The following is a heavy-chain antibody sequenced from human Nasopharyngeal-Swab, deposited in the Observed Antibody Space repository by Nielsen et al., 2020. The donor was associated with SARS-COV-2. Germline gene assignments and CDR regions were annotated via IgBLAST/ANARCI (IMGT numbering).Heavy chain of an antibody. J-gene: IGHJ4*02. CDR1: GFTFSSYS. V-gene: IGHV3-23*01. D-gene: IGHD3-3*01. CDR2: ISGSGGST. CDR3: AKAPGVREDI. Sequence: GGSLRLSCATSGFTFSSYSMNWVRQAPGKGLEWVSAISGSGGSTYYADSVKGRFTISRDNSKNTLYLQMNSLRAEDTAVYYCAKAPGVREDIWGQGTLVTVSS.